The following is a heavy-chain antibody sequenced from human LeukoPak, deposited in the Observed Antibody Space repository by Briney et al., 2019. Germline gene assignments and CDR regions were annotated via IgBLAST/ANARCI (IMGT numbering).Heavy chain of an antibody. D-gene: IGHD2-2*01. Sequence: GESLKISCKGSGYSFTSYWIGWVRQMPGKGLEWMGIIYPGDSDTRYSPSFQGQVTISADKSISTAYLQWSRLKASDTAMYYCASITGYCSRASCGHFDYWGQGTLVTVSS. V-gene: IGHV5-51*01. CDR3: ASITGYCSRASCGHFDY. J-gene: IGHJ4*02. CDR2: IYPGDSDT. CDR1: GYSFTSYW.